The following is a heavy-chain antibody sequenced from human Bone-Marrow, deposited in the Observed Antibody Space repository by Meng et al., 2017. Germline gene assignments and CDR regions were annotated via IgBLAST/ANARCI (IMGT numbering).Heavy chain of an antibody. Sequence: EVQLMESVGVLVQSGGSLRLSCAASGFSFRSYSMNWVRQAPGKGLEWVSSISSSSSYIYYADSVKGRFTISRDNAKNSLYLQMNSLRAEDTAVYYCSRGDYERINDYWGQGTLVTVSS. V-gene: IGHV3-21*01. J-gene: IGHJ4*02. D-gene: IGHD4-17*01. CDR3: SRGDYERINDY. CDR1: GFSFRSYS. CDR2: ISSSSSYI.